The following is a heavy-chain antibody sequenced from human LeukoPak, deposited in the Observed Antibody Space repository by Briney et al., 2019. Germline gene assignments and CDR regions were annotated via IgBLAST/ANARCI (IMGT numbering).Heavy chain of an antibody. CDR2: IKQDGSEK. Sequence: GGSLRLSCAASGSTFSSYWMSWVRQAPGKGLEWVANIKQDGSEKYYVDSVKGRFSISRDNAKNSLYLQMNSLRAEDTAVYYCARVGDFWSGYYLEEFFDYWGQGTLVTVSS. CDR3: ARVGDFWSGYYLEEFFDY. D-gene: IGHD3-3*01. J-gene: IGHJ4*02. V-gene: IGHV3-7*01. CDR1: GSTFSSYW.